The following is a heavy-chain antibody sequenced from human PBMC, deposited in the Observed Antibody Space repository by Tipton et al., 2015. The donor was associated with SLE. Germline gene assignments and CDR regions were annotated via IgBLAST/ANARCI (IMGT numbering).Heavy chain of an antibody. D-gene: IGHD2-15*01. CDR1: GGSISSGGYY. Sequence: TLSLTCTVSGGSISSGGYYWSWIRQPPGKGLEWIGEINHSGSTNYNPSLKSRVTISVDTSKNQFSLKLSSVTAADTAVYYCARDLGVVVAVAFDIWGQGTMVTVSS. V-gene: IGHV4-39*07. CDR2: INHSGST. CDR3: ARDLGVVVAVAFDI. J-gene: IGHJ3*02.